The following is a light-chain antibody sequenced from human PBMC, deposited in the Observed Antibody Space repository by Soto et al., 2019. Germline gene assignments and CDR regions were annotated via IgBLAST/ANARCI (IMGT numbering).Light chain of an antibody. CDR3: SSYGGRYNYV. V-gene: IGLV2-8*01. J-gene: IGLJ1*01. Sequence: QSALTQPASVSGSPGQSITISCTGTVGLVSWYQQHPGKVPKLIIYDDTKRPSGVPDRFSGSKSGKTASLTVSGLQAEDEADYYCSSYGGRYNYVFGTGTKVTVL. CDR2: DDT. CDR1: VGL.